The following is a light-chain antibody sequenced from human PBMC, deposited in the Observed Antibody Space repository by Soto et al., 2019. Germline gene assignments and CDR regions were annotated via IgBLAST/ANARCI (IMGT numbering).Light chain of an antibody. Sequence: SALTQPASVSGSPGQSITISCTGTSSDVGAYNYVSWYQQYPGKAPKLMIYWVTNRPSGVSNRFSGSKTGNTASLTISGLQAEDEADYYCFSHRGGDSHVFGTGTKVTVL. CDR3: FSHRGGDSHV. J-gene: IGLJ1*01. V-gene: IGLV2-14*01. CDR2: WVT. CDR1: SSDVGAYNY.